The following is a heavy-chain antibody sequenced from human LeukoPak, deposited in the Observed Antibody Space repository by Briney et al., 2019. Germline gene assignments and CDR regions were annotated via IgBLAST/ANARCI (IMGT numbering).Heavy chain of an antibody. J-gene: IGHJ6*04. Sequence: GSLRLSCAASGSTLSREGVCWVREAPGKGLEWVSAISGSGGSTYYADSVKGRFTISRDNSKNTLYLQMNSLRAEDTAVYHCAKTYCTSTTCPGMDVWGKGTTVTFSS. CDR2: ISGSGGST. V-gene: IGHV3-23*01. CDR3: AKTYCTSTTCPGMDV. CDR1: GSTLSREG. D-gene: IGHD2-2*01.